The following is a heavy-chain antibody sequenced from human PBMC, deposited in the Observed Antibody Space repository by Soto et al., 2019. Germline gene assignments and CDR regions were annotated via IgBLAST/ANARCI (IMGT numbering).Heavy chain of an antibody. CDR2: ISSSSSYI. Sequence: GGSLRLSCAASGFTFSSYSMNWVRQAPGKGLEWVSSISSSSSYIYYADSVKGRFTISRDNAKNSLYLQMNSLRAEDTAVYYCAREASYGGNFDYWGQGTLVTVSS. V-gene: IGHV3-21*01. J-gene: IGHJ4*02. CDR3: AREASYGGNFDY. D-gene: IGHD4-17*01. CDR1: GFTFSSYS.